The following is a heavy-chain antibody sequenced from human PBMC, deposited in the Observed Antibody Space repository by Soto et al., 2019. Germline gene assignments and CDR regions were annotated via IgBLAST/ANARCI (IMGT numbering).Heavy chain of an antibody. Sequence: SETLSLTCTVSGGSISSGGYYWSWIRQHPGKGLEWIGYIYYSGSTYYNPSLKSRVTISEDTSKNQFSLKLSSVTAADTAVYYCAGSDYYDTSGYYYRVDSWGQGTLVTVSS. CDR2: IYYSGST. V-gene: IGHV4-31*03. CDR3: AGSDYYDTSGYYYRVDS. J-gene: IGHJ4*02. CDR1: GGSISSGGYY. D-gene: IGHD3-22*01.